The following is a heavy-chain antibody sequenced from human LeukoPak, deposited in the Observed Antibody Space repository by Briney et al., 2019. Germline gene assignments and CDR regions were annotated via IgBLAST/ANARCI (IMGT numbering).Heavy chain of an antibody. CDR2: IYYSGST. J-gene: IGHJ4*02. Sequence: SETLSLTCTVSGYSISGGYYWGWIRHPPGKGLEWIASIYYSGSTYFNPSLRSRVTISVDTSKNQFSLRLTSVTAADTAVYYCARDTITFGGVIAQYYFDYWGQGTLVTVSS. CDR1: GYSISGGYY. V-gene: IGHV4-38-2*02. CDR3: ARDTITFGGVIAQYYFDY. D-gene: IGHD3-16*02.